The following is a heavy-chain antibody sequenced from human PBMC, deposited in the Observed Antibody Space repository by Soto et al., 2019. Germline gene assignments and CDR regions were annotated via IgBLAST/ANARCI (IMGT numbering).Heavy chain of an antibody. CDR2: INPSCGST. D-gene: IGHD4-17*01. Sequence: QVQLVQSGAEVKKPGASVKVSCKASGYTFTSYYMHWVRQAPGQGLEWMGIINPSCGSTSYAQKFPGRVIMTRDTSTSTVYMELSSLRSEDTAVYYCARLAGDGEYANISNDYWGPGTLVTVSS. CDR1: GYTFTSYY. CDR3: ARLAGDGEYANISNDY. J-gene: IGHJ4*01. V-gene: IGHV1-46*03.